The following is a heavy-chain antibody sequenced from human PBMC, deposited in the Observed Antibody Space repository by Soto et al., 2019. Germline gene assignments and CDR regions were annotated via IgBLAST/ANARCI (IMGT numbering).Heavy chain of an antibody. J-gene: IGHJ3*02. Sequence: PSETLSLTCIVSGAAFSHFYGSWIRRAPGKGLEWLGYIYDSGSTNYNPSVKSRVTMSVDTSKTQFSLDLGSVTAADTAVYFCAASYYAILTGHSAFDIWGHGTMVT. V-gene: IGHV4-59*01. CDR1: GAAFSHFY. D-gene: IGHD3-9*01. CDR3: AASYYAILTGHSAFDI. CDR2: IYDSGST.